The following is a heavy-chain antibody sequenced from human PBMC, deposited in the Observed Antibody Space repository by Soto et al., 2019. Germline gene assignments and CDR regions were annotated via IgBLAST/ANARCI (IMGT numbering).Heavy chain of an antibody. J-gene: IGHJ5*02. CDR1: GFTLRDYA. Sequence: EVQVLESGGGLVQTGGSLRLSCAASGFTLRDYAMTWVRQAPGKGLEWVSAIRPGGGSTYYADSVKGRFTISRDDSKNTLHLQMNSLRVEDTAVYYCAKDRSTWGWGPWGQGALLTVSS. V-gene: IGHV3-23*01. CDR2: IRPGGGST. D-gene: IGHD2-2*01. CDR3: AKDRSTWGWGP.